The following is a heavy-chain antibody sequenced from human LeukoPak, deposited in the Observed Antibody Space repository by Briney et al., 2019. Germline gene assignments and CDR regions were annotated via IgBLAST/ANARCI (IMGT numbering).Heavy chain of an antibody. CDR2: ISGSGGST. CDR1: GFTFSGYY. J-gene: IGHJ4*02. Sequence: GGSLRLSCAASGFTFSGYYMSWVRQAPGKGLEWVSAISGSGGSTYYADSVKGRFTISRDNSKNTLYLQMNSLRAEDTAVYYCAKKSAIVVVPAAKVDYWGQGTLVTVSS. V-gene: IGHV3-23*01. D-gene: IGHD2-2*01. CDR3: AKKSAIVVVPAAKVDY.